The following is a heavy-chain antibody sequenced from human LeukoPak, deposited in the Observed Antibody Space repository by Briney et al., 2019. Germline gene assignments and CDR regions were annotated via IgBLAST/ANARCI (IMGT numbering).Heavy chain of an antibody. CDR3: TTLDGDYAPDY. J-gene: IGHJ4*02. Sequence: GGSLRLSCAGSGFTFSNAWMSWVRQAPGKGLEWVGRMESKSDGGSTDYAAPVKGRFTISRDDSKNTLFMQINSLKTEDTAVYYCTTLDGDYAPDYWGQGTLVTVSS. CDR1: GFTFSNAW. D-gene: IGHD4-17*01. V-gene: IGHV3-15*04. CDR2: MESKSDGGST.